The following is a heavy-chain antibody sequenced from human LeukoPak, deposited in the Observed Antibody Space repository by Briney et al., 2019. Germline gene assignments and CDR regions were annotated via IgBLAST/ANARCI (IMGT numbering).Heavy chain of an antibody. J-gene: IGHJ4*02. CDR1: GYSFTSYW. CDR3: ARGATDLWSGPYRGYFDY. D-gene: IGHD3-3*01. V-gene: IGHV5-51*01. Sequence: GESLKVSCKGSGYSFTSYWTGWVRQMPGKGLEWMGIIYPGDSDTRYSPSFQGQVTISADKSISTAYLQWSSLKASDTAMYYCARGATDLWSGPYRGYFDYWGQGTLVTVSS. CDR2: IYPGDSDT.